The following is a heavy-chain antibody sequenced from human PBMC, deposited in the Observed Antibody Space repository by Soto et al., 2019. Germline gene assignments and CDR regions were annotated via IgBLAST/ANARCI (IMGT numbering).Heavy chain of an antibody. CDR3: ASKGYYYDSSGVDNAFDI. V-gene: IGHV4-39*01. D-gene: IGHD3-22*01. J-gene: IGHJ3*02. CDR2: IYYSGST. CDR1: GGSISSSSYY. Sequence: SETLSLTCTVSGGSISSSSYYWGWIRQPPGKGLEWIGSIYYSGSTYYNPSLKRRVTISVDTSKNQFSLKLSSVTAADTAVYYCASKGYYYDSSGVDNAFDIWGQGTMVTVSS.